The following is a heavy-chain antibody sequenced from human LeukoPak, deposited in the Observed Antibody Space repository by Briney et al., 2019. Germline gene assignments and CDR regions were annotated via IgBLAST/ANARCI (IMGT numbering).Heavy chain of an antibody. D-gene: IGHD2-8*01. Sequence: PAGSLRLSCAASGFTFTSHWMSWVRQAPGKGLEWVARMNLDGSEKYYVDSVKGRFTISRDNAKTSLYLEMNSLRAEDTAVYYCARDATYCTNGVCYTRFDYWGQGTLVTVSS. V-gene: IGHV3-7*01. CDR3: ARDATYCTNGVCYTRFDY. CDR1: GFTFTSHW. J-gene: IGHJ4*02. CDR2: MNLDGSEK.